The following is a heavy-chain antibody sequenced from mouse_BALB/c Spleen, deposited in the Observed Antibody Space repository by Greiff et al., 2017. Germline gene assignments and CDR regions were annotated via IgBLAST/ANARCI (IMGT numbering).Heavy chain of an antibody. Sequence: QVQLQQSGAELVRPGTSVKVSCKASGYAFTNYLIEWVKQRPGQGLEWIGVINPGSGGTNYNEKFKGKATLTADKSSSTAYMQLSSLTSDDSAVYFCARSDYGVDYWGQGTSVTVSS. CDR3: ARSDYGVDY. CDR2: INPGSGGT. J-gene: IGHJ4*01. CDR1: GYAFTNYL. D-gene: IGHD2-4*01. V-gene: IGHV1-54*01.